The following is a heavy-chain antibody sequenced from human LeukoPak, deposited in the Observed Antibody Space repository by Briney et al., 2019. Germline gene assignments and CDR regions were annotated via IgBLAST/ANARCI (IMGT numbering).Heavy chain of an antibody. CDR3: ARQEDYYRFDY. D-gene: IGHD3-22*01. J-gene: IGHJ4*02. Sequence: SETLSLTCTVSGGSMSSSTYSWGWIRQPPGKGLEWIGSVYYSGTTYYNSSLKSRVTLSADTSKNEFSLKLNAVTAADTAVYYCARQEDYYRFDYWGLGTLVTVSS. V-gene: IGHV4-39*01. CDR2: VYYSGTT. CDR1: GGSMSSSTYS.